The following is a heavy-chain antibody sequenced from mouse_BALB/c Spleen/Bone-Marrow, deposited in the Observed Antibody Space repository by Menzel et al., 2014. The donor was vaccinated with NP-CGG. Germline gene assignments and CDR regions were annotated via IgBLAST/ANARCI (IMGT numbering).Heavy chain of an antibody. V-gene: IGHV7-3*02. CDR2: IRNKANGYTT. CDR1: GFTFTDYY. J-gene: IGHJ4*01. Sequence: EVKLVESGGGLVQPGGSLRLSCATSGFTFTDYYMSWVRQPPGKALEWLGFIRNKANGYTTEYSASVKGRFTISRDNSQSILYLQMSTLRAEDSATYYSARDDYYEMDYWGQGTSVTVSS. CDR3: ARDDYYEMDY.